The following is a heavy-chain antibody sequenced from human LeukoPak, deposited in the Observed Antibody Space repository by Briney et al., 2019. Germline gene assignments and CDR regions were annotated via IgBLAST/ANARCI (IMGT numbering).Heavy chain of an antibody. Sequence: GGSLRLSCAASGFTFSSYGMSWVRQTPGKGLEWVSRVSASGGRTYYADSVKGRFTISRDNSKNTLSLQMNNLRADDTAVYYCAKSYASGSFYDYWGQGTLVTVSS. CDR3: AKSYASGSFYDY. CDR1: GFTFSSYG. D-gene: IGHD3-10*01. J-gene: IGHJ4*02. CDR2: VSASGGRT. V-gene: IGHV3-23*01.